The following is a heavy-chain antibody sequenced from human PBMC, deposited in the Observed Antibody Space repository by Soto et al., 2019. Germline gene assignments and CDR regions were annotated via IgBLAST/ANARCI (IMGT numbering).Heavy chain of an antibody. V-gene: IGHV3-30*03. Sequence: QVQLVESGGAMVQPGTSLRLSCAASGFTFDSYGMHWVRQAPGKGLEWMAVVSYDGNDKYYAESVKGRCTISRDNSKNMVYLQMNLLRAEDTALYYCARGGGVMVTGICVDAWGQGATFTVSS. CDR1: GFTFDSYG. D-gene: IGHD2-21*02. CDR3: ARGGGVMVTGICVDA. CDR2: VSYDGNDK. J-gene: IGHJ6*02.